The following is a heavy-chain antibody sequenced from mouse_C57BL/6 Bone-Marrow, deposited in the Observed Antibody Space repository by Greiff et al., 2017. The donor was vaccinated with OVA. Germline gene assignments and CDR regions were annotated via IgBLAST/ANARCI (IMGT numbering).Heavy chain of an antibody. CDR3: ARSLGSSPYWYFDV. V-gene: IGHV1-18*01. J-gene: IGHJ1*03. Sequence: VQLQQSGPELVKPGASVKIPCKASGYTFTDYNMDWVKQSHGKSLEWIGDINPNNGGTIYNQKFKGKATLTVDKSSSTAYMELRSLTSEDTAVYYCARSLGSSPYWYFDVWGTGTTVTVSS. CDR1: GYTFTDYN. D-gene: IGHD1-1*01. CDR2: INPNNGGT.